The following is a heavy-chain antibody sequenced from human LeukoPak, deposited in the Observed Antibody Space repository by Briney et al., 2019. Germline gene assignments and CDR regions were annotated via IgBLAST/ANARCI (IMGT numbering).Heavy chain of an antibody. CDR1: GHTFTSNY. D-gene: IGHD3-10*01. J-gene: IGHJ6*03. CDR2: ISPSGGST. CDR3: ARAEYGSGSYYNDYYYYYYYMDV. V-gene: IGHV1-46*01. Sequence: ASVKVSCKAFGHTFTSNYMHWVRQAPGQGPEWMGVISPSGGSTTYAQKFQGRVTLTRDMSTSTAYMELSSLRSEDTAVYYCARAEYGSGSYYNDYYYYYYYMDVWGKGTTVTVSS.